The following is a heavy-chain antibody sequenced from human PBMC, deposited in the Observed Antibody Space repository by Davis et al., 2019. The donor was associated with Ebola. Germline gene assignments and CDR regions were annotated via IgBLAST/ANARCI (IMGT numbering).Heavy chain of an antibody. CDR1: GFTFSSYS. D-gene: IGHD5-12*01. CDR3: AGGYSGYDYYYGMDV. Sequence: PGGSLRLSCAASGFTFSSYSMNWVRQAPGKGLEWVSSISSSSSYIYYADSVKGRFTISRDNSKNTLYLQMNSLRAEDTAVYYCAGGYSGYDYYYGMDVWGQGTTVTVSS. V-gene: IGHV3-21*04. J-gene: IGHJ6*02. CDR2: ISSSSSYI.